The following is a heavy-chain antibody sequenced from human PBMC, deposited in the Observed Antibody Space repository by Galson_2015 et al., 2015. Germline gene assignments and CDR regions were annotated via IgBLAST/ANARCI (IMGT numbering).Heavy chain of an antibody. CDR3: ARVWASTMSGHYYGMDV. J-gene: IGHJ6*02. CDR2: IWHSGDN. D-gene: IGHD3-3*01. Sequence: TLSLTCTVSGYSIPIGYYWGWIRQPPGKGLEWVGSIWHSGDNYYNPSLKSRVTIAVDTSKNQFSLQVRSVTAADSAIYYCARVWASTMSGHYYGMDVWGQGTTVTASS. CDR1: GYSIPIGYY. V-gene: IGHV4-38-2*02.